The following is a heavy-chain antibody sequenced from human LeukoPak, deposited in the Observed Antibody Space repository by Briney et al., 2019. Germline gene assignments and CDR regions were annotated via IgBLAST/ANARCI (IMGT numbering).Heavy chain of an antibody. CDR1: GFTVSSNY. D-gene: IGHD3-9*01. Sequence: GGSLRLSCAASGFTVSSNYMSWVRQAPGKGLEWVSVIYSGGSTYYADSVKGRFTISRDNSKNTLYLQMNSLRAEDTAVYYCAKTPLRYFDGFDYWGQGTLVTVSS. CDR2: IYSGGST. J-gene: IGHJ4*02. CDR3: AKTPLRYFDGFDY. V-gene: IGHV3-66*01.